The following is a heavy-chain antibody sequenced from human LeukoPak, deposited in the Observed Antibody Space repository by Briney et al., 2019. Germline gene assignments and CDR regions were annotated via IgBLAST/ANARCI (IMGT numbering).Heavy chain of an antibody. CDR1: GVSIRNYY. CDR3: ARGVVVVAASWFDP. D-gene: IGHD2-15*01. V-gene: IGHV4-59*01. Sequence: SETLSLTCAVSGVSIRNYYWSWIRQPPGKGLEWIGYIYYSGSTNYSPSLKSRVTISVDTSKNQFSLKLSSVTAADTALNYCARGVVVVAASWFDPWGQGTLVTVSS. CDR2: IYYSGST. J-gene: IGHJ5*02.